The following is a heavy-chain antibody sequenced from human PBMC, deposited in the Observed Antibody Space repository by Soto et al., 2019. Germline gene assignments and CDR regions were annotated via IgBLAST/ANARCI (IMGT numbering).Heavy chain of an antibody. CDR2: INPTSGGT. D-gene: IGHD2-21*01. CDR3: PTAYGHRMEAFDI. CDR1: GSNFTGHY. V-gene: IGHV1-2*04. J-gene: IGHJ3*02. Sequence: ASVKASSKVPGSNFTGHYLYWVGQAPAQGLEWMGWINPTSGGTPFAKKFQGWATLPRDTPISTANLQLHRLRLAASAVYNYPTAYGHRMEAFDIWGEGTMVTVSS.